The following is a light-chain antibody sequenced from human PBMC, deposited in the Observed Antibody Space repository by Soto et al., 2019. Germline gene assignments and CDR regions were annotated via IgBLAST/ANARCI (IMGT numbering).Light chain of an antibody. V-gene: IGLV2-14*01. J-gene: IGLJ1*01. CDR1: SSDVGGYNY. CDR3: SSYTSSRAYV. Sequence: QSVLTQPASVSGSPGQSITISCTGTSSDVGGYNYVSWYQQQSGKAPKLMIHEVSNRPSGVSNRFSGSKSGNTASLTIPGLQAEDEADYYCSSYTSSRAYVFGIGTKVTV. CDR2: EVS.